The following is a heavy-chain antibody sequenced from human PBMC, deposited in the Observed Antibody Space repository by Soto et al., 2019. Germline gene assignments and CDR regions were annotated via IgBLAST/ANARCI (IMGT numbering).Heavy chain of an antibody. CDR2: INPDGGST. J-gene: IGHJ4*02. Sequence: ASVKVSCKASGYTFTSYYLHWVRQAPGQGLEWMGMINPDGGSTNYAQNFQGRVTMTRDTSTSTVYMELSSPRSEDTAVYYCARDRGRAAAGTQANYFDYWGQGALVTVSS. CDR3: ARDRGRAAAGTQANYFDY. CDR1: GYTFTSYY. D-gene: IGHD6-13*01. V-gene: IGHV1-46*01.